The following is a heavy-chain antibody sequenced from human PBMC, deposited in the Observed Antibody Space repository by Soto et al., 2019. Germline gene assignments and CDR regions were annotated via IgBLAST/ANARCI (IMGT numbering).Heavy chain of an antibody. CDR3: ALAGYDSNYYAVTPLSAGHF. J-gene: IGHJ4*02. CDR1: GFTFSDYY. CDR2: ISSSGSNI. Sequence: QVQLVVSGGGLVKPGGSLRISCAASGFTFSDYYISWIRQAPGKGLEWVSYISSSGSNIYYADSVKGRFTISRDNAKNSLHLQMNSLRAEDTAVYYCALAGYDSNYYAVTPLSAGHFWGQGTLVTVSS. V-gene: IGHV3-11*01. D-gene: IGHD4-4*01.